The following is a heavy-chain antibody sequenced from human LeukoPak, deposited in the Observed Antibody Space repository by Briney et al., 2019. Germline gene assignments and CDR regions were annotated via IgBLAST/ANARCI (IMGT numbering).Heavy chain of an antibody. CDR1: GGSISSSSYY. Sequence: SETLSLTCTVSGGSISSSSYYWGWIRQPPGKGLEWIGYIYYSGSTNYNPSLKSRVTISVDTSKNQFSLKLSSVTAADTAVYYCARDLRSFSIWGQGTLVTVSS. J-gene: IGHJ4*02. V-gene: IGHV4-61*05. CDR3: ARDLRSFSI. D-gene: IGHD3-3*02. CDR2: IYYSGST.